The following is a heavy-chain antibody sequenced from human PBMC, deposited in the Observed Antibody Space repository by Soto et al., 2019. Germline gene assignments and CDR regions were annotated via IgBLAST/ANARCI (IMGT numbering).Heavy chain of an antibody. Sequence: PGGSLRLSCLASVFSSTSFAMSWFRQAPGKGLEWASAISASGGSTYADSVKGRFTISRDNSKNTLYLQMNSLRVEDTAVYYCAKVLSSGSYSGALEYWGQGALVTVSS. CDR1: VFSSTSFA. V-gene: IGHV3-23*01. J-gene: IGHJ4*02. D-gene: IGHD1-26*01. CDR2: ISASGGST. CDR3: AKVLSSGSYSGALEY.